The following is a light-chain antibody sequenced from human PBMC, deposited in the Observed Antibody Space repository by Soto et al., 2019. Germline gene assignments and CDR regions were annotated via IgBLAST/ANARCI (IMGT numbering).Light chain of an antibody. J-gene: IGLJ1*01. CDR1: SSNIGAGYD. CDR2: GIS. V-gene: IGLV1-40*01. CDR3: QSYDSSLSGFHV. Sequence: QSVLTQPPSVSGAPGQRVTISCTGSSSNIGAGYDVHWYKQLPGAAPKVLIYGISNRPSGVPDRFSGSKSGTSASLAITGLQAEDEADYYCQSYDSSLSGFHVFGSGTKLTVL.